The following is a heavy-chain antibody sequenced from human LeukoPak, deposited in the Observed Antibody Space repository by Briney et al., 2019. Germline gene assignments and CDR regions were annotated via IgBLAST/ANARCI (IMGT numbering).Heavy chain of an antibody. J-gene: IGHJ4*02. Sequence: GGSLRLSCAASRFTFTDYGMHWVRQAPGKGLEWVAAMWYDGSHENNADSVKGRFTISRDNSKNMLYLQLNSLRAEDTAVYYCARGKLGDSGNHYTYFDLWGQGTLVTVPS. CDR1: RFTFTDYG. D-gene: IGHD3-10*01. V-gene: IGHV3-33*01. CDR3: ARGKLGDSGNHYTYFDL. CDR2: MWYDGSHE.